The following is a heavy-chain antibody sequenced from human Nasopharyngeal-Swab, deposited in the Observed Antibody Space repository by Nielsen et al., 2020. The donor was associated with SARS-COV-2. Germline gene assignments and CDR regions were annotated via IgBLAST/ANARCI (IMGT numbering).Heavy chain of an antibody. CDR1: GGSISSGPIRSYY. D-gene: IGHD1-26*01. CDR2: FSYTGIT. Sequence: GSLRLSCTVSGGSISSGPIRSYYWSWIRQPTGKGLEWMGYFSYTGITNYNPSLKSRVTILIDTSKNQFSLKLNSVTAADTAVYYCAREVVGGLVDCWGQGTLVTVSS. J-gene: IGHJ4*02. CDR3: AREVVGGLVDC. V-gene: IGHV4-61*01.